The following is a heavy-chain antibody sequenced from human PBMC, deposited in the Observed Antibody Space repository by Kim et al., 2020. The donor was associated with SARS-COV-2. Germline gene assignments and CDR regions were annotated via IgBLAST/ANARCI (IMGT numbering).Heavy chain of an antibody. D-gene: IGHD6-13*01. CDR3: ARDSIAAAGPGFDP. J-gene: IGHJ5*02. V-gene: IGHV4-31*02. Sequence: NPSLKSRVTISVDTSNNQFSLKRSSVTAADTAVYYCARDSIAAAGPGFDPWGQGTLVTVSS.